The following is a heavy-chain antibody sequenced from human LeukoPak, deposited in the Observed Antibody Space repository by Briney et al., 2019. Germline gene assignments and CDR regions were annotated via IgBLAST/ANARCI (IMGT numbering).Heavy chain of an antibody. CDR1: GFTFSSYA. CDR3: AKGLTFYCSGVAAENDAFDI. V-gene: IGHV3-23*01. D-gene: IGHD2-15*01. CDR2: ISGSGGST. J-gene: IGHJ3*02. Sequence: GGSLRLSCAASGFTFSSYAMSWVRQAPGKGLEWVSAISGSGGSTYYADSVKGRFTISRDNSKNTLYLQMNSLRAEDTAVYHCAKGLTFYCSGVAAENDAFDIWGQGTMVTVSS.